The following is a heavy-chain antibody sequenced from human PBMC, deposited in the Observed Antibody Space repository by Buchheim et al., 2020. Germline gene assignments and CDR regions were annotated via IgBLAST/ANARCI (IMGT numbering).Heavy chain of an antibody. D-gene: IGHD4-23*01. CDR2: ISASGVGT. J-gene: IGHJ4*02. Sequence: EIQLLESGGGLAQPGGSQRLSCVGSGFHFASYFLSWVRQAPGKGPEWVSSISASGVGTYSAESRKGRFFISRDNSRNTVYLQIDNLTVEDTAIYYCAVQVHGNESPWDVWGQGTL. CDR3: AVQVHGNESPWDV. CDR1: GFHFASYF. V-gene: IGHV3-23*01.